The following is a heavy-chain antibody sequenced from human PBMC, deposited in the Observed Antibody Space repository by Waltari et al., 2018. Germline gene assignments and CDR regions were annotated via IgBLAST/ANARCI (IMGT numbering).Heavy chain of an antibody. D-gene: IGHD5-12*01. J-gene: IGHJ6*02. CDR1: GYTFTSYD. V-gene: IGHV1-8*01. CDR2: MNPNSGNT. CDR3: ARDRARDIVASYGMDV. Sequence: QVQLVQSGAEVKKPGASVKVSCKASGYTFTSYDINWVRQATGQGLEWMGWMNPNSGNTGYAQKFQGRVTMTRNTSISTAYMELSSLRSEDTAVYYCARDRARDIVASYGMDVWGQGTTVTVSS.